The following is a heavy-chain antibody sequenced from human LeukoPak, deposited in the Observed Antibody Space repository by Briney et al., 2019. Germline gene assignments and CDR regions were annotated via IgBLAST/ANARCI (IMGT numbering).Heavy chain of an antibody. CDR2: INPSGGST. D-gene: IGHD3-22*01. Sequence: ASVKVSCKASGYTFTSYYMHWVRQAPGQGLEWMGIINPSGGSTSYAQKFQGRVTMTRDMSTSTVYMELRSLRSEDTAVYYCARELRTVVVTDDAFDIWGQGTMVTVSS. CDR3: ARELRTVVVTDDAFDI. CDR1: GYTFTSYY. J-gene: IGHJ3*02. V-gene: IGHV1-46*01.